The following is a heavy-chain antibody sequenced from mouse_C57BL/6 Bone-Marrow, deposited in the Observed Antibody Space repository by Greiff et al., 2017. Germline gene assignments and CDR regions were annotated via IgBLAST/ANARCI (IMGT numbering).Heavy chain of an antibody. CDR3: ARGYYDSSVFAY. J-gene: IGHJ3*01. Sequence: VQLQQSGAELMKPGASVKLSCKATGYTFTGYWIEWVKQRPGHGLEWIGEIFPGSGSTNYNEKFKGKATLTADTSSNTAYMQLISLTSEDSAIYYCARGYYDSSVFAYWGQGTLVTVSA. D-gene: IGHD1-1*01. CDR1: GYTFTGYW. V-gene: IGHV1-9*01. CDR2: IFPGSGST.